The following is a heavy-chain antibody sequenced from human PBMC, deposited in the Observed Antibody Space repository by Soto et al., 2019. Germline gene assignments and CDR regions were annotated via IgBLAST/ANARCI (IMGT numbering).Heavy chain of an antibody. J-gene: IGHJ4*02. Sequence: QVQLVQSGAEVKRPGSSVKVSCKASGGTFSSYAISWVRQAPGQGLEWMGGIIPIFGTANYAQKFHGRVTITADESTSTAYMELSSLRSEDTAVYYCAREPREWELQGPFDYWGQGTLVTVSS. D-gene: IGHD1-26*01. CDR1: GGTFSSYA. CDR2: IIPIFGTA. CDR3: AREPREWELQGPFDY. V-gene: IGHV1-69*01.